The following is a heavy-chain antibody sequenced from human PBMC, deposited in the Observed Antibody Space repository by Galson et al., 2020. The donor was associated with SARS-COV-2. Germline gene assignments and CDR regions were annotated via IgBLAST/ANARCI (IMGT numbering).Heavy chain of an antibody. V-gene: IGHV4-59*01. CDR1: GGSISGYY. Sequence: SQTLSLTCTVSGGSISGYYWIWIRQFSGKGLEWIGYIHYSGSTNYNPSLRSRVTMSIDTPKNQFSLHLSSDCARETGASGLPFDYWGHGSLVTVSS. D-gene: IGHD5-12*01. CDR2: IHYSGST. CDR3: PFDY. J-gene: IGHJ4*01.